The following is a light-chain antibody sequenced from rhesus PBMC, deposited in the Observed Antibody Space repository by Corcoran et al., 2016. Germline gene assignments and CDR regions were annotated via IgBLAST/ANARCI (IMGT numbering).Light chain of an antibody. CDR2: GAS. V-gene: IGKV3-10*01. Sequence: QVILTQSPATLSLSPGERATLSCRASQSVSSYLAWYQQTPGQAPRLLIYGASSRATGIPDRFSGRGSGTDFTLTISSLEPEDVGVYHCYQHSSGYSFGQGTKVEIK. CDR3: YQHSSGYS. J-gene: IGKJ2*01. CDR1: QSVSSY.